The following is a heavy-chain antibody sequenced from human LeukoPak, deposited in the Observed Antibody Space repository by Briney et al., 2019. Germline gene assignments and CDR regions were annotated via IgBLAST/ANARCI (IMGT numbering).Heavy chain of an antibody. D-gene: IGHD3-3*01. CDR2: ISSSSTI. J-gene: IGHJ4*02. V-gene: IGHV3-48*02. CDR3: ARDEFGVVHKGIDY. Sequence: GGSLRLSCAASGFTFSSYSMNWVRQAPGKGLEWVSYISSSSTIYYADSGKGRFTISRDNAKNSLYLQMNSLRDEDTAVYYCARDEFGVVHKGIDYWGQGTLVTVSS. CDR1: GFTFSSYS.